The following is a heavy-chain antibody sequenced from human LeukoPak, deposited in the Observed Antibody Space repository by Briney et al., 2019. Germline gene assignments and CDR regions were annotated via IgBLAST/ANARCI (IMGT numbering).Heavy chain of an antibody. CDR3: TRVLRWAVRFLGWSPPPNDAFHI. J-gene: IGHJ3*02. D-gene: IGHD3-3*01. CDR2: IYTSGST. V-gene: IGHV4-61*02. Sequence: SETLSLTCTVSGGSISSGSYYWSWIRQPAGKGLEWIGRIYTSGSTNYNPSLKSRVTISIDTSKNQFSLKLSSVTAADTAVYSCTRVLRWAVRFLGWSPPPNDAFHIWRQGTKVTVYS. CDR1: GGSISSGSYY.